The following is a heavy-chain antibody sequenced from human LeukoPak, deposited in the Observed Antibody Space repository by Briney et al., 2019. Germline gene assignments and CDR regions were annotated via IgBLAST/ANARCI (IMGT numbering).Heavy chain of an antibody. CDR1: GFTFSTYS. D-gene: IGHD2-15*01. CDR3: ARGGRGYSLLGGMDV. CDR2: ISSGSSTI. V-gene: IGHV3-48*02. Sequence: PGGSLRLSCAASGFTFSTYSMNWVRQAPGKGLEWVSYISSGSSTIYYADSVKGRLTISRDNAKNSLFLQMNSLRDEDTAVYYCARGGRGYSLLGGMDVWGQGTTVTVSS. J-gene: IGHJ6*02.